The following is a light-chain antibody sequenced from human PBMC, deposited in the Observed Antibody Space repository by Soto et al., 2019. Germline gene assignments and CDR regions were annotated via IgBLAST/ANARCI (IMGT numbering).Light chain of an antibody. CDR1: QSISNN. CDR2: GAS. V-gene: IGKV3-15*01. J-gene: IGKJ1*01. Sequence: EIVMTQSPATLSVSPGERATLSFRASQSISNNLSRYQHKPGQAPRLLIYGASTRANGIPAKFSGSGSGKEFTVTISSLQSEDFAVYYCQQYNGFPWTFGQGTKVEIK. CDR3: QQYNGFPWT.